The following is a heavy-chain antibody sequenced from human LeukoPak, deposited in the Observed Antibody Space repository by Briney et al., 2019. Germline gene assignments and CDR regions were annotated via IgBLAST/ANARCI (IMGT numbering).Heavy chain of an antibody. CDR3: ARGGGHGYDSSGYYRAGNY. V-gene: IGHV4-34*01. D-gene: IGHD3-22*01. Sequence: SETLSLTCAVYGGSFSGYYWIWIRQPPGKGREWIGEINHRGSTNYTPSLKRRVTISVDPSKNQFSLKLSPVTGADTALYSRARGGGHGYDSSGYYRAGNYCSQGTLVTVSS. CDR2: INHRGST. J-gene: IGHJ4*02. CDR1: GGSFSGYY.